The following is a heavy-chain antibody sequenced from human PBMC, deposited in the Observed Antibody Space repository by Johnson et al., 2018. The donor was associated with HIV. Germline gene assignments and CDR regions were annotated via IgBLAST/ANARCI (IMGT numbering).Heavy chain of an antibody. CDR2: IGTGGDT. Sequence: VQLVESGGGVVQPGRSMRLSCEASGFTFKSYGMHWVRQAPDKGLEWVSAIGTGGDTYYPGSVKGRFTISRENAKNSLYLQMNSLRAEDTAVYYCARDRTDIVVVPGAIDAFDIWGQGTMVTVSS. CDR3: ARDRTDIVVVPGAIDAFDI. V-gene: IGHV3-13*01. CDR1: GFTFKSYG. D-gene: IGHD2-2*01. J-gene: IGHJ3*02.